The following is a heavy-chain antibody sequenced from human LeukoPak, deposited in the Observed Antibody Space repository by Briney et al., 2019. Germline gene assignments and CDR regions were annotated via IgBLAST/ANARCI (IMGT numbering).Heavy chain of an antibody. Sequence: GGSLTLSCEASGFSVSNNYMTWVRQAPGKGLEWVSVIYSGGTTYYGDSVEGRFTISRDNSRNTLNLQMNSLRDEDTAVYFCARGQSGDPAFDIWGQGTMVSVSS. CDR3: ARGQSGDPAFDI. V-gene: IGHV3-53*01. CDR2: IYSGGTT. J-gene: IGHJ3*02. D-gene: IGHD4-17*01. CDR1: GFSVSNNY.